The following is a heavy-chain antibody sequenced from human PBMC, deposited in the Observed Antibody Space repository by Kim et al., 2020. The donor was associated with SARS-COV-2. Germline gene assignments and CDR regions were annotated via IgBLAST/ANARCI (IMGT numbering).Heavy chain of an antibody. D-gene: IGHD2-2*01. J-gene: IGHJ6*02. V-gene: IGHV3-9*01. CDR3: AKDIGARGYCSSTSCYHPDYYYYGMDV. CDR2: ISWNSGSI. CDR1: GFTFDDYA. Sequence: GGSLRLSCAASGFTFDDYAMHWVRQAPGKGLEWVSGISWNSGSIGYADSVKGRFTISRDNAKNSLYLQMNSLRAEDTALYYCAKDIGARGYCSSTSCYHPDYYYYGMDVWGQGTTVTVSS.